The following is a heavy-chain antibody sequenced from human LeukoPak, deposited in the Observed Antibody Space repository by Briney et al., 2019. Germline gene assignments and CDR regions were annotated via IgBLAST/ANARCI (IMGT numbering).Heavy chain of an antibody. V-gene: IGHV3-21*04. Sequence: PGGSLRLSCAASGFTFSSYSMNWVRQAPGKGLEWVSSISSSSSYIYYADSVKGRFTISRDNSKNTLYLQMNSLRAEDTAVYYCAKAPEWLVRTGGRFDYWGQGTLVTVSS. J-gene: IGHJ4*02. D-gene: IGHD6-19*01. CDR2: ISSSSSYI. CDR1: GFTFSSYS. CDR3: AKAPEWLVRTGGRFDY.